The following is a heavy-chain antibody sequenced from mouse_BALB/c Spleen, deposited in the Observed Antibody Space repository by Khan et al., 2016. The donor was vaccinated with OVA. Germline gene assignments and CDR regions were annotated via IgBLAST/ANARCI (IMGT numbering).Heavy chain of an antibody. CDR2: ISTYSGNT. V-gene: IGHV1S137*01. Sequence: QVQLKQSGPELVRPGVSVKISCKGSGYTFTDYAMYWVKQSHAESLEWIGLISTYSGNTNYNQKFKGKATMTVDKSSTTAYMELARLTSEDSAIYYGARPAYYGYYDYWGQGTTLTVSS. CDR3: ARPAYYGYYDY. D-gene: IGHD2-3*01. CDR1: GYTFTDYA. J-gene: IGHJ2*01.